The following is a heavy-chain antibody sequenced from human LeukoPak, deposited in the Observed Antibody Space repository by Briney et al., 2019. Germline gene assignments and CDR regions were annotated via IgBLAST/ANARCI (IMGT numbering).Heavy chain of an antibody. J-gene: IGHJ5*02. D-gene: IGHD2-2*03. V-gene: IGHV4-31*03. CDR3: ARDLGYCSSTSCYSNWFDP. Sequence: SETLSLTCIVSGGSVSSGSYYWSWIRQHPGKGLEWIGYIYYSGSTYYNPSLKSRVTISVDTSKNQFSLKLSSVTAADTAVYYCARDLGYCSSTSCYSNWFDPWGQGTLVTVSS. CDR1: GGSVSSGSYY. CDR2: IYYSGST.